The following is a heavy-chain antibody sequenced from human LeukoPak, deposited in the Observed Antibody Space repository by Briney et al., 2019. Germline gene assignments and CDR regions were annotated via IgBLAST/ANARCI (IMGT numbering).Heavy chain of an antibody. D-gene: IGHD3-10*01. Sequence: PSETLSLTCTVSGGSISSYYWRWIRQPAGKGLEWIGRIYTSGSTNYNPSLKRRVTISVDKSKNQFSLKLSSVTAADTAVYYCARDIGALPLAWGQGTLVTVSS. CDR3: ARDIGALPLA. J-gene: IGHJ5*02. V-gene: IGHV4-4*07. CDR2: IYTSGST. CDR1: GGSISSYY.